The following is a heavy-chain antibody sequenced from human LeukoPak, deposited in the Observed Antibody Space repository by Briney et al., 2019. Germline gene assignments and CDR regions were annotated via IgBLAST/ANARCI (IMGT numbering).Heavy chain of an antibody. D-gene: IGHD3-22*01. V-gene: IGHV4-31*03. CDR3: ARVVLDDSSKFDP. Sequence: SETLSLTCTVSGGSISSGGYYWSWIRQHPGKGLEWIGYIYYSGSTYYNPSLKSRVTISVDTSKNQFSLKLSSVTAADTAVYYCARVVLDDSSKFDPWGQGTLVTVSS. CDR2: IYYSGST. CDR1: GGSISSGGYY. J-gene: IGHJ5*02.